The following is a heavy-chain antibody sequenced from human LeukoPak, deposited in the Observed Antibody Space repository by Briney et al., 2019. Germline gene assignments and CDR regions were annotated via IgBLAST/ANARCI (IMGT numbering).Heavy chain of an antibody. D-gene: IGHD4-23*01. CDR3: ARQYGDNSGSLDH. V-gene: IGHV1-18*01. CDR2: ISTYNGNT. CDR1: GYTFFTYG. Sequence: ASMKVSCKASGYTFFTYGVTWVRQAPGQGLEWMGWISTYNGNTIAQKFQGRVTLTTDTSTSTAYMDLRSLKSDDTAVYYCARQYGDNSGSLDHWGQGTLVTVSS. J-gene: IGHJ4*02.